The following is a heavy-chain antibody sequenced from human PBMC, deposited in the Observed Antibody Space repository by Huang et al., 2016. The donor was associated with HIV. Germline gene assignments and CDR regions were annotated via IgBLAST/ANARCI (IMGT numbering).Heavy chain of an antibody. CDR3: ARQVDGFRSHFDF. Sequence: EVLLVQSGAELKEPGESLKISCKASGYGFSSYWIGWVRQEPGKGLEWMGIIYPRAAETKYSPSFDGQVTISADKSTRTAYLQWESLKAPDTAIYFCARQVDGFRSHFDFWGQGTLVSVSS. CDR2: IYPRAAET. J-gene: IGHJ4*02. D-gene: IGHD5-18*01. CDR1: GYGFSSYW. V-gene: IGHV5-51*01.